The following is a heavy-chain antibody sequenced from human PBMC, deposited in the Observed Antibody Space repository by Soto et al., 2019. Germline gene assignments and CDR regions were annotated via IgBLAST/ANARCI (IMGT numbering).Heavy chain of an antibody. CDR1: GGSFSGYY. D-gene: IGHD1-7*01. V-gene: IGHV4-34*01. J-gene: IGHJ6*03. CDR2: INHSGST. CDR3: ARGPKNYASYYYLDV. Sequence: PSETLSLTCAVYGGSFSGYYWSWIRQPPGKGLEWIGEINHSGSTNYNPPLKSRVTISVDTSKNQFSLKLSSVTAADTAVYYCARGPKNYASYYYLDVWGKGTTVTVSS.